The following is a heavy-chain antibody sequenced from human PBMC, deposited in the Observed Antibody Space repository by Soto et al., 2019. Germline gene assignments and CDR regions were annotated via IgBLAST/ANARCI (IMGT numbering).Heavy chain of an antibody. CDR2: ISSGSATI. D-gene: IGHD6-6*01. J-gene: IGHJ2*01. V-gene: IGHV3-48*02. CDR1: GFTFSSYS. CDR3: TRDSASYSSSSGSYWYFDL. Sequence: GGSLRLSCAASGFTFSSYSMNWVRQAPGKGLEWVSYISSGSATIYYADSVKGRFTISRDNAKNSLYLQMNSLRDEDTAVYYCTRDSASYSSSSGSYWYFDLWGRGALVTVSS.